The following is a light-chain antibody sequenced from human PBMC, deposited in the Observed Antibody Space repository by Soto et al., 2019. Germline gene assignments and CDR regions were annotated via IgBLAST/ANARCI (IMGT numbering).Light chain of an antibody. V-gene: IGLV2-23*03. J-gene: IGLJ2*01. CDR3: CSYAGSSTFVV. CDR2: EGS. CDR1: SSDVGKYTL. Sequence: QSVLTQPASVSGSPGQSITISCTGTSSDVGKYTLVSWYQQNPGKAPKLMIYEGSKRPSGVSNRFSGSKSGNTASLTISGLQAEDEADYYCCSYAGSSTFVVFGGGTQLTVL.